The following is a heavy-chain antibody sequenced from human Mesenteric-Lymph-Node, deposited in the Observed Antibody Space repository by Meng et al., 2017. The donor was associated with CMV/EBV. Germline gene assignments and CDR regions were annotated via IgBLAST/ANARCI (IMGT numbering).Heavy chain of an antibody. CDR2: VNPNSGGT. CDR3: AKGYYDFWRGGYYYYGMDV. J-gene: IGHJ6*02. CDR1: GYTFTGFY. Sequence: ASVKVSCKASGYTFTGFYIHWVRQAPGQGLEWMGWVNPNSGGTNYAQKFQGRVTMTRDTSITTAYMELSRLRSDDTAVYYCAKGYYDFWRGGYYYYGMDVWGQGTTVTVSS. V-gene: IGHV1-2*02. D-gene: IGHD3-3*01.